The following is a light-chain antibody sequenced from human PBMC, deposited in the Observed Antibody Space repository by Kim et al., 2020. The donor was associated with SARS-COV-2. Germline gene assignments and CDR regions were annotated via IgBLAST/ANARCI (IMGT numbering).Light chain of an antibody. CDR2: GKN. CDR1: SLRSYY. Sequence: SSELTQDPAVSVALGQTVRITCQGDSLRSYYASWYQQKPGQAPVLVIYGKNNRPSGIPDRFSGSSSGNTASLTITGTQAEDEADYYCNSRDSSGHVVFGG. J-gene: IGLJ2*01. CDR3: NSRDSSGHVV. V-gene: IGLV3-19*01.